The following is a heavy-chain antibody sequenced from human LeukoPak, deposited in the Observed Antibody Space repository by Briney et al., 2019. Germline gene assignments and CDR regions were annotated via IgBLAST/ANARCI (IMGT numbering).Heavy chain of an antibody. Sequence: GESLKISCKGSGYSFTSYWIGWVRRMPGKGLEWMGIIYPGDSDTRYSPSFQGQVTISADKSISTAYLQMNSLRAEDTAVYYCARDVNGGYYYYMDVWGKGTTVTVSS. CDR1: GYSFTSYW. J-gene: IGHJ6*03. D-gene: IGHD3-10*01. CDR3: ARDVNGGYYYYMDV. V-gene: IGHV5-51*01. CDR2: IYPGDSDT.